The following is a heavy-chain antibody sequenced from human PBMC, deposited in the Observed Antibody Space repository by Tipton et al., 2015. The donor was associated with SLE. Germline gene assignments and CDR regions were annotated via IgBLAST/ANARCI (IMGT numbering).Heavy chain of an antibody. CDR1: GGSISSNY. D-gene: IGHD3-9*01. V-gene: IGHV4-59*07. CDR3: ARAGILTGYYPYFDY. J-gene: IGHJ4*02. Sequence: TLSLTCTVSGGSISSNYWIWIRQPPGKGLEWIGYISDGGGTNYNPSLKSRVTISVDTSKNQFSLHVRSVTAADTAVYYCARAGILTGYYPYFDYWGQGTLVTVSS. CDR2: ISDGGGT.